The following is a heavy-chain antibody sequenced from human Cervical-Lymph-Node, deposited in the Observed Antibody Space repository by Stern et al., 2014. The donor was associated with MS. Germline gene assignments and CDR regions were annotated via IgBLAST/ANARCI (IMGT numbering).Heavy chain of an antibody. D-gene: IGHD2-2*01. J-gene: IGHJ5*02. CDR2: ISGSGGNT. V-gene: IGHV3-23*04. Sequence: VQLVQSGGGLAQPGGSLRLSCAASGFTFSSYAMTWVRQAPGKGLEWVSAISGSGGNTYYADSVNGRFTISRDNSKNTLYLQLNSLRAGDTAVYYCAKDLGYCSSTTCYLASWGQGTLVTVSS. CDR1: GFTFSSYA. CDR3: AKDLGYCSSTTCYLAS.